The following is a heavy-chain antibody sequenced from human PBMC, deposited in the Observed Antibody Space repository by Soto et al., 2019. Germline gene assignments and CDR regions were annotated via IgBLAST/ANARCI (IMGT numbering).Heavy chain of an antibody. D-gene: IGHD2-21*01. CDR3: VKGSSASERDSPGY. Sequence: EVQLLESGGGLVQPGGSLRLSCAASGFTFSSYAMNWVRQAPGKGLEWVSAISGSGGSTYYADSGKGRFTISRDNSKNTLYLKINSLRAEDTAVYYCVKGSSASERDSPGYWGQGTLVSVSS. CDR2: ISGSGGST. CDR1: GFTFSSYA. J-gene: IGHJ4*02. V-gene: IGHV3-23*01.